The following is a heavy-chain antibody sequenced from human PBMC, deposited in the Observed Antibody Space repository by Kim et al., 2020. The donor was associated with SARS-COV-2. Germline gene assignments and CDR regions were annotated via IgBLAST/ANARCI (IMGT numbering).Heavy chain of an antibody. Sequence: SQTLSLTCTVSGGSINSYYWSWIRQPPGKGLEWIGYIYYSGSTNYNPSLKSRVTISVDTSKNQFSLKLSSVTAADTAVYYCARRLNYYGSGTLFDYWGQGTLVTVSS. D-gene: IGHD3-10*01. V-gene: IGHV4-59*01. CDR2: IYYSGST. CDR1: GGSINSYY. J-gene: IGHJ4*02. CDR3: ARRLNYYGSGTLFDY.